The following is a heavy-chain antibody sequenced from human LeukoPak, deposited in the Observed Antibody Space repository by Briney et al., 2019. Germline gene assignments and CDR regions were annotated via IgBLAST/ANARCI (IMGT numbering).Heavy chain of an antibody. CDR2: IYSVGNT. J-gene: IGHJ4*02. V-gene: IGHV3-53*01. CDR3: ASRITTWHDY. D-gene: IGHD1-14*01. CDR1: GITVSSSY. Sequence: GGSLRLSCAASGITVSSSYMSWVRQAPGEGLEWVSVIYSVGNTYYADSVKGRFTISRDNSKNTLYLQMNSLRAEDTAVYYCASRITTWHDYWGQGTLVTVSS.